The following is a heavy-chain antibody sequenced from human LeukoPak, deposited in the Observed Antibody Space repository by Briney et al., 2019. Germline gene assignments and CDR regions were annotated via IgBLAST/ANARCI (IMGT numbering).Heavy chain of an antibody. CDR1: GDSINSGSYY. V-gene: IGHV4-61*02. J-gene: IGHJ4*02. CDR2: IYPSGST. Sequence: SQTLSLTCTVSGDSINSGSYYWSWIRQPAGKGLEWIGRIYPSGSTNYNPSLKSRVTILVDTSKNQFSLKLSSVTAADTAVYYCARAIMGARFDYWGQGTLVTVSS. D-gene: IGHD1-26*01. CDR3: ARAIMGARFDY.